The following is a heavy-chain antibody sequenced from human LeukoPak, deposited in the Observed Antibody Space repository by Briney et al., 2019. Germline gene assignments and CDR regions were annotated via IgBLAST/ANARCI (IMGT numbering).Heavy chain of an antibody. V-gene: IGHV4-59*01. J-gene: IGHJ3*01. CDR3: ARVSCSGTSCPRRDALDV. CDR2: IYYSGST. CDR1: GGSFSYYY. D-gene: IGHD2-2*01. Sequence: SETLSLTCAVYGGSFSYYYWSWIRQPPGKGLEWIGYIYYSGSTNYNPSLKSRVTISVDTSKSQFSLNLSSVTTADTAVYYCARVSCSGTSCPRRDALDVWGQGTMVTVSS.